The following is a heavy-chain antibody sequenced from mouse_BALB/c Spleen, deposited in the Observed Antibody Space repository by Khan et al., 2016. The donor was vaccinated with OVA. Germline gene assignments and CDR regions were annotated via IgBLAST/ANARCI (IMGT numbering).Heavy chain of an antibody. Sequence: EVELVESGGDLVKPGGSLKLSCAASGFTFSTYGMSWVRQTPDKRLEWVATVSTGGGYTYYPDSVKGRFTISRDNAKHTLYLQMSSLKSEDTAMFYCARLADYYDSEGFAYWGQGTLVTVSA. D-gene: IGHD1-1*01. J-gene: IGHJ3*01. CDR1: GFTFSTYG. V-gene: IGHV5-6*01. CDR2: VSTGGGYT. CDR3: ARLADYYDSEGFAY.